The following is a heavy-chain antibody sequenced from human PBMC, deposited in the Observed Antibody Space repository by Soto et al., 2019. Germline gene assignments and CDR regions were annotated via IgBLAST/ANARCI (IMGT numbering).Heavy chain of an antibody. D-gene: IGHD5-18*01. V-gene: IGHV4-59*01. CDR3: ARDHPHSYGVYYFDY. CDR2: IYSSGST. Sequence: SETLSLTCTVSGGSISNYYGNWIRQSPGKGLEWIGYIYSSGSTHYNPSLQNRVTISIDTSKNQVSLKVNSVTAADTAVYYCARDHPHSYGVYYFDYWGQGTPVTVSS. J-gene: IGHJ4*02. CDR1: GGSISNYY.